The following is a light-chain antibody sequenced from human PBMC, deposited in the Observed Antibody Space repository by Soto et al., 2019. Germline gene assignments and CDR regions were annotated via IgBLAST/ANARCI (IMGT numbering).Light chain of an antibody. Sequence: EIVITQSPGTLSLSPGERATLSCRASQSVSSRLAWYQQKPGQAPRLLIYGASSRATGIPDRFSGSGSGTDFTFTISRLEPEDFAVYYCQQYGNSRTFGQGTKVDIK. CDR3: QQYGNSRT. CDR1: QSVSSR. CDR2: GAS. J-gene: IGKJ1*01. V-gene: IGKV3-20*01.